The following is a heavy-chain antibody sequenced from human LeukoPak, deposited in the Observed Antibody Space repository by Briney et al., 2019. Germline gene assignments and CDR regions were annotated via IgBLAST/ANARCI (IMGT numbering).Heavy chain of an antibody. CDR1: GFTFSSSG. Sequence: PGGSLRLSCAASGFTFSSSGMNWVRQAPGKGLEWVSYISSSGSTTYYADSVKGRFTISRDNAKNSLYLQMNSLRAEDTAVYYCASNVDTATRAYWGQGTLVTVSS. CDR3: ASNVDTATRAY. J-gene: IGHJ4*02. D-gene: IGHD5-18*01. V-gene: IGHV3-48*03. CDR2: ISSSGSTT.